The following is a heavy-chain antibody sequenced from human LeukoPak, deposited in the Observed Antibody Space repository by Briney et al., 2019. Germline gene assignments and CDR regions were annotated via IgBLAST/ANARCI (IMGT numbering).Heavy chain of an antibody. J-gene: IGHJ4*02. CDR2: IYYSGST. CDR3: ARLRAFDY. V-gene: IGHV4-39*07. Sequence: WVRQAPGKGLEWIGSIYYSGSTYYNPSLKSRVTISVDTSKNQFSLKLSSVTAADTAVYYCARLRAFDYWGQGTLVTVSS.